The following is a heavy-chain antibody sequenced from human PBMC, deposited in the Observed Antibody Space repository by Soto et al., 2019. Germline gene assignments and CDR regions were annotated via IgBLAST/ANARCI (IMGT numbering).Heavy chain of an antibody. D-gene: IGHD5-12*01. V-gene: IGHV3-21*06. Sequence: GGSLRLSCAASGFTFSSYSMKWVRQAPGKGLEWVSSITTSSTYIYYADSVKGRFTISRDNAKNSLFLQMNSLRAEDTAVYYCARAFTSGNGFYFDYWGQGTLVTVSS. CDR1: GFTFSSYS. J-gene: IGHJ4*02. CDR2: ITTSSTYI. CDR3: ARAFTSGNGFYFDY.